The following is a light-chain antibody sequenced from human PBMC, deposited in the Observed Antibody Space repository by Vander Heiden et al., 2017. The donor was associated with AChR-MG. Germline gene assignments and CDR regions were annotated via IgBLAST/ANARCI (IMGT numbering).Light chain of an antibody. V-gene: IGLV2-8*01. Sequence: QSPLTQPPAASASPGPSVTTSCPETRSVVGGSDYFSWYHPHPGNAPKLLSYEVSQRPSGVPDRFSGAKSGNTAALTASGLQAEDEADYYCSPSAGSNNFRVFGGGTKLTVL. CDR3: SPSAGSNNFRV. J-gene: IGLJ2*01. CDR2: EVS. CDR1: RSVVGGSDY.